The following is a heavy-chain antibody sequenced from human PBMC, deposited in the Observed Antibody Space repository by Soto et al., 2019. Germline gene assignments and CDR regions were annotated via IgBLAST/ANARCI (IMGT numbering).Heavy chain of an antibody. V-gene: IGHV1-3*01. CDR3: AREDVVGATGLYFDY. CDR2: INAGNGIT. CDR1: GYTFTNYA. D-gene: IGHD1-26*01. J-gene: IGHJ4*02. Sequence: GASVKVSCKASGYTFTNYAMHWVRQAPGQRLEWMGWINAGNGITKYSQKFQGRVTITRDTSASTAFMELSSLRSEDTAVYYCAREDVVGATGLYFDYWGQGTLVTVSS.